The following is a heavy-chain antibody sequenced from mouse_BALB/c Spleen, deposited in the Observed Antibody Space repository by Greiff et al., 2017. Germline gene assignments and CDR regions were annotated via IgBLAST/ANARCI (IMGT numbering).Heavy chain of an antibody. CDR2: IWAGGST. CDR1: GFSLTSYG. D-gene: IGHD1-1*01. J-gene: IGHJ3*01. CDR3: ARGHGSSWFAY. Sequence: VQLKESGPGLVAPSQSLSITCTVSGFSLTSYGVHWVRQPPGKGLEWLGVIWAGGSTNYNSALMSRLSISKDNSKSQVFLKMNSLQTDDTAMYYCARGHGSSWFAYWGQGTLVTVSA. V-gene: IGHV2-9*02.